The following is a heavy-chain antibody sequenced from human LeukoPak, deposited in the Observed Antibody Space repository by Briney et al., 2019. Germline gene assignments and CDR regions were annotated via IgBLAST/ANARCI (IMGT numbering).Heavy chain of an antibody. CDR2: IIPIFGTT. Sequence: GASVKVSCKASGGTFSSYASSWVRQAPGQGLEWMGGIIPIFGTTDHAQKFQGRVTITTDESTSTAYMELSSLRSEDTAVYYCARSIGGYSYGNFDYWGQGTLVTVSS. D-gene: IGHD5-18*01. CDR3: ARSIGGYSYGNFDY. V-gene: IGHV1-69*05. CDR1: GGTFSSYA. J-gene: IGHJ4*02.